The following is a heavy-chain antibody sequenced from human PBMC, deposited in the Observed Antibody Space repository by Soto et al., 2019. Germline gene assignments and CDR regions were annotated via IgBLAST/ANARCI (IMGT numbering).Heavy chain of an antibody. CDR1: GYTFTSYG. Sequence: QVQLVQSGAEVKKPGASVKVSCKASGYTFTSYGISWVRQAPGQGLEWMGWISAYNGNTNYAQKLQGRVTMTTDTSTRTAYMELRSQRSDDTAVYYCARDPWFGELSQRYYYYNGMDVWGQGTTVTVSS. CDR2: ISAYNGNT. J-gene: IGHJ6*02. CDR3: ARDPWFGELSQRYYYYNGMDV. D-gene: IGHD3-10*01. V-gene: IGHV1-18*01.